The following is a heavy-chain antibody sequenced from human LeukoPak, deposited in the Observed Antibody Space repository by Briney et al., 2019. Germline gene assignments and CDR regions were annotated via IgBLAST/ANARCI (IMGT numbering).Heavy chain of an antibody. CDR1: GFTFSSYW. J-gene: IGHJ4*02. CDR2: INTDGSST. CDR3: ARGGIRFIDY. V-gene: IGHV3-74*01. Sequence: GGSLRLSCAASGFTFSSYWMYWVRQAPGKGLVWVSRINTDGSSTDYADSVKGRLTISRDNAKNTLYVQMNSLRAEDTAVYYCARGGIRFIDYWGQGTLVTVSS. D-gene: IGHD3-10*01.